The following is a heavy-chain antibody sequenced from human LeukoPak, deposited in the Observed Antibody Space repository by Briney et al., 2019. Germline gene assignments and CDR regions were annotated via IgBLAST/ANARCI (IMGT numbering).Heavy chain of an antibody. Sequence: GGSLRLSCAASGLTFSKYWMSWVRQAPGKGLEWVAIINEDGTGKYYVDSVKGRFTIFRDNAENALYLQMNSLRAEDTAVYYCARDYYDTTGYYYFDYWGQGTLVTVSS. J-gene: IGHJ4*02. D-gene: IGHD3-22*01. V-gene: IGHV3-7*04. CDR3: ARDYYDTTGYYYFDY. CDR1: GLTFSKYW. CDR2: INEDGTGK.